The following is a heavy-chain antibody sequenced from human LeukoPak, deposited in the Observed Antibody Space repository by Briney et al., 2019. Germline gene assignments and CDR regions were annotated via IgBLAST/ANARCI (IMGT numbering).Heavy chain of an antibody. CDR2: INPNSGGT. J-gene: IGHJ2*01. V-gene: IGHV1-2*02. D-gene: IGHD7-27*01. Sequence: ASVKVSCKASGYTFTGYYMHWVRQAPGQGLEWMGWINPNSGGTNHAQKFQGRVTMTRDTSISTAYMELSRLRSDDTAVYYCARSTGDWYFDLWGRGTLVTVSS. CDR3: ARSTGDWYFDL. CDR1: GYTFTGYY.